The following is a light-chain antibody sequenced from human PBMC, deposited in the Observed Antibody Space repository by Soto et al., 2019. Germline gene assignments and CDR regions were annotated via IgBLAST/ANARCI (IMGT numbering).Light chain of an antibody. CDR2: DAS. J-gene: IGKJ1*01. CDR1: QSISSW. CDR3: QQYSTYPRT. V-gene: IGKV1-5*01. Sequence: IQLTKSPSTLSASVGARVTITCRASQSISSWLAWYQQKPGKAPKVLIFDASSLESGVPSRFSGSGSATEFTLTISSLQPDDFATYYCQQYSTYPRTFGQGTKVDIK.